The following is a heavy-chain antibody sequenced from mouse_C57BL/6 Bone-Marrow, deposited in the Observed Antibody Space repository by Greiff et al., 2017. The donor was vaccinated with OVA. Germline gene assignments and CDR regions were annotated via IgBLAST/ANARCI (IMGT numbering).Heavy chain of an antibody. CDR3: ANYYGSSYDYAMDY. CDR1: GYTFTSYG. V-gene: IGHV1-81*01. CDR2: IYPRSGNT. Sequence: QVQLQQSGAELARPGASVKLSCKASGYTFTSYGISWVKQSTGQGLEWIGEIYPRSGNTYYNEKFKGKATLTADKSSSTAYMELRSLTSEDSAVYFCANYYGSSYDYAMDYWGQGTSVTVSS. D-gene: IGHD1-1*01. J-gene: IGHJ4*01.